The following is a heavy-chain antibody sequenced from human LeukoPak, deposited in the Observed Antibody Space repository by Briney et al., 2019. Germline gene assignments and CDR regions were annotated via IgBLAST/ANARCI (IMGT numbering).Heavy chain of an antibody. V-gene: IGHV4-34*01. CDR2: INHSGST. CDR1: GGSFSGYY. D-gene: IGHD6-19*01. Sequence: SETLSLTCAVYGGSFSGYYWSWIRQPPGKGLEWIGEINHSGSTNYNPSLKSRVTISVDTSKNQFSLKLSSVTAADTAVYYCARGTAVAAIKGFDYWGQGTLVTVSS. CDR3: ARGTAVAAIKGFDY. J-gene: IGHJ4*02.